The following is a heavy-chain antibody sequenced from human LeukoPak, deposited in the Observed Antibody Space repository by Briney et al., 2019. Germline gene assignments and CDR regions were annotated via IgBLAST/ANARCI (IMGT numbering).Heavy chain of an antibody. Sequence: GRSLRLSCAASGFTLSSYGMHWVRQAPGKGLEWVAVISYAGSNKYYVDSVKGRFTISRDNSKKTLYLQMGSLRAEDMAVYYCVNYGMDVWGQGTTVTVSS. J-gene: IGHJ6*02. CDR1: GFTLSSYG. CDR3: VNYGMDV. V-gene: IGHV3-30*18. CDR2: ISYAGSNK.